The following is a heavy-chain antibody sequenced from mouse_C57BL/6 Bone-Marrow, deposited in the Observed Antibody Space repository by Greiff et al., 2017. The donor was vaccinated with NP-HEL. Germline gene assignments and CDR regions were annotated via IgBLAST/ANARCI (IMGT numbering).Heavy chain of an antibody. CDR1: GYTFTSYW. V-gene: IGHV1-64*01. Sequence: QVQLQQPGAELVKPGASVKLSCKASGYTFTSYWMHWVKQRPGQGLEWIGMIHPNSGSTNYNEKFKSKATLTVDKSSSTAYMQLSSLTSEDSAVYYCARAGLRLGFAYWGQGTLVTVSA. D-gene: IGHD2-4*01. J-gene: IGHJ3*01. CDR3: ARAGLRLGFAY. CDR2: IHPNSGST.